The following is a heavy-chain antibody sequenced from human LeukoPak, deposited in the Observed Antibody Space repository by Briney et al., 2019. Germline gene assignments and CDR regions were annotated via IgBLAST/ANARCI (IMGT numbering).Heavy chain of an antibody. Sequence: ASVKVSCKASGYTFTSYGISWVRQAPGQGLEWMGWISAYNGNTNYAQKLQGRVTMTTDTSTSTAYMELRSPRSDDTAVYYCARLIAAAGASDYWGQGTLVTVPS. CDR2: ISAYNGNT. V-gene: IGHV1-18*01. CDR1: GYTFTSYG. J-gene: IGHJ4*02. D-gene: IGHD6-13*01. CDR3: ARLIAAAGASDY.